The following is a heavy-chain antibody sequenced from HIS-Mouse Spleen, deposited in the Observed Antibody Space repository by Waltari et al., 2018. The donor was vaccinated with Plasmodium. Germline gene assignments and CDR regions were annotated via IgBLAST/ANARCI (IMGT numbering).Heavy chain of an antibody. V-gene: IGHV3-7*01. CDR1: GFTFGSYW. D-gene: IGHD6-13*01. J-gene: IGHJ2*01. CDR2: IKQDGSEK. Sequence: EVQLVESGGGLVRPGGSLRLPWAAAGFTFGSYWMSWVRQAPGKGLEWVANIKQDGSEKYYVDSVKGRFTISRDNAKNSLYLQMNSLRAEDTAVYYCASSWYWYFDLWGRGTLVTVSS. CDR3: ASSWYWYFDL.